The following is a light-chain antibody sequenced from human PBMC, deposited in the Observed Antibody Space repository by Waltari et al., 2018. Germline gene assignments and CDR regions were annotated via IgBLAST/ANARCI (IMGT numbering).Light chain of an antibody. J-gene: IGKJ2*01. Sequence: DIQMTQSPSSLSASVGDRVTFTCQASQDIRNYLNWFQQTPGKAPKLLIYDASNLEAEVPSRFSVSGSGTDFTFTISSLQAEDLGTYYCQQYDNLPYTFGQGTKLEI. CDR2: DAS. CDR3: QQYDNLPYT. V-gene: IGKV1-33*01. CDR1: QDIRNY.